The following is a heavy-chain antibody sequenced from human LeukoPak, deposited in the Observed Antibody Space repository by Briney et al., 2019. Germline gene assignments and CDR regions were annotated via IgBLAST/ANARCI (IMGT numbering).Heavy chain of an antibody. Sequence: ASVKVSCKASGYTFTSYAMHWVRQAPGQRLEWMGWISAYNGNTNYAQKFQGRVTMTRDTSTSTVYMELSSLRSEDTAVYYCARDSPLSGDIFDYWGQGTLVTVSS. CDR2: ISAYNGNT. J-gene: IGHJ4*02. V-gene: IGHV1-3*01. D-gene: IGHD5-12*01. CDR1: GYTFTSYA. CDR3: ARDSPLSGDIFDY.